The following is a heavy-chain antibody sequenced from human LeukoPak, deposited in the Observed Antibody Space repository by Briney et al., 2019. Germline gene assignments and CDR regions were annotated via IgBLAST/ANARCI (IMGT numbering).Heavy chain of an antibody. J-gene: IGHJ4*02. V-gene: IGHV4-59*01. CDR2: IYYSGST. CDR1: GGSISSYY. Sequence: SQTLSLTCTVSGGSISSYYWSWIRQPPGKGLEWIGYIYYSGSTNYNPSLKSRVTISVDTSKNQFSLKLSSVTAADTAVYYCARVEFGSGSTYFDYWGQGTLATVSS. D-gene: IGHD3-10*01. CDR3: ARVEFGSGSTYFDY.